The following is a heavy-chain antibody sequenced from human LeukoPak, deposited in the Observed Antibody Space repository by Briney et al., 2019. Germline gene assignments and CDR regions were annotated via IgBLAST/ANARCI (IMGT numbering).Heavy chain of an antibody. J-gene: IGHJ3*02. CDR3: ARGGDVGQLWPYRAGAFDI. CDR2: IKQDGSEK. CDR1: GFTFSSYW. Sequence: GGSLRLSCAASGFTFSSYWMSWVRQAPGKGLEWVANIKQDGSEKYYVDSVKGRFTISRDNAKNSLYLQMNSLRAEDTAVYYCARGGDVGQLWPYRAGAFDIWGQGIMVTVSS. V-gene: IGHV3-7*01. D-gene: IGHD5-18*01.